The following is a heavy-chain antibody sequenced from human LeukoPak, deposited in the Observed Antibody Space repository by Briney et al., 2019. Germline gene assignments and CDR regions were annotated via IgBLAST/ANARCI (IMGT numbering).Heavy chain of an antibody. CDR2: IYPGDSDT. Sequence: GEPLKISCKASGYSFTSHWIGWVRQMPGKGLEWMGIIYPGDSDTRYSPSFQGQVTISADKSISTAYLQWSTLQAPDTATYYCARGDNSGWYFFDYWGQGTLVTVSS. CDR3: ARGDNSGWYFFDY. V-gene: IGHV5-51*01. J-gene: IGHJ4*02. D-gene: IGHD6-19*01. CDR1: GYSFTSHW.